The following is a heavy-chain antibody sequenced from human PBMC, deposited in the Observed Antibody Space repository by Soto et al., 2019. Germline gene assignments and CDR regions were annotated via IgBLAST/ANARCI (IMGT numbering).Heavy chain of an antibody. CDR3: ARVGRLLWFGELSFDY. J-gene: IGHJ4*02. V-gene: IGHV3-21*01. CDR1: GFTFSSYS. CDR2: ISSSSSYI. Sequence: GSLRLSCAASGFTFSSYSMNWVRQAPGKGLEWVSSISSSSSYIYYADSVKGRFTISRDNAKNSLYLQMNSLRAEDTAVYYCARVGRLLWFGELSFDYWGQGTLVTVSS. D-gene: IGHD3-10*01.